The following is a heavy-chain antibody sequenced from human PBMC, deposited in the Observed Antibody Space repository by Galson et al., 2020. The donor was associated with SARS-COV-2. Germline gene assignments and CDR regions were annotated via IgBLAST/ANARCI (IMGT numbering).Heavy chain of an antibody. D-gene: IGHD2-21*02. CDR2: TSTYDGNT. J-gene: IGHJ6*02. V-gene: IGHV1-18*01. Sequence: ASVTVSSTASGYSFITYGFSWVRQAPGQGLEWIGWTSTYDGNTNYAQKLQGRVTMTTETSTSTAYMELRNLRSDDTAVYYCARDPDRWSGDWYGMDVWGQGTTVTVSS. CDR3: ARDPDRWSGDWYGMDV. CDR1: GYSFITYG.